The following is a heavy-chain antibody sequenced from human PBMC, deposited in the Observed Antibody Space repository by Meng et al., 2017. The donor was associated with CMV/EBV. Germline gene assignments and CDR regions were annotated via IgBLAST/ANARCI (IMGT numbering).Heavy chain of an antibody. Sequence: GESLKISCAASGFTFSSYAMHWVRQAPGKGLEWVAVISYDGSNKYYADSVKGRFTISRDNSKYTLYLQMNSLRAEDTAVYYCARVLQVVVAATKGGMDVWGQGTTVTVSS. D-gene: IGHD2-15*01. CDR2: ISYDGSNK. CDR1: GFTFSSYA. CDR3: ARVLQVVVAATKGGMDV. J-gene: IGHJ6*02. V-gene: IGHV3-30*04.